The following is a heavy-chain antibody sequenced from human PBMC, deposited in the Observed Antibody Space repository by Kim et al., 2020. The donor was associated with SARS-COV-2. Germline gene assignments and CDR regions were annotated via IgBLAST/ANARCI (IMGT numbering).Heavy chain of an antibody. J-gene: IGHJ3*02. Sequence: GGSLRLSCAASGFTFSSYWMSWVRQAPGKGLEWVANIKQGGSEKYYVDSVKGRFTISRDNAKNSLYLQMNSLRAEDTAVYYCPRSYYYDSSGYQYDAFDIWGQGTMVTVSS. D-gene: IGHD3-22*01. CDR1: GFTFSSYW. CDR2: IKQGGSEK. CDR3: PRSYYYDSSGYQYDAFDI. V-gene: IGHV3-7*01.